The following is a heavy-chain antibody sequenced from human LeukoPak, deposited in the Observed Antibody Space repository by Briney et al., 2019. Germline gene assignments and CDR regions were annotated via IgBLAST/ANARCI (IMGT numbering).Heavy chain of an antibody. Sequence: GSLRLSCAASGFTFSSYAMSWVRQAPGKGLEWVSAISGSGGSTYYADSVKGRFTISRDNSKNTLYLQMNSLRAEDTAVYYCAKRDHYYDSSGYSYFDYWGQGTLVTVSS. CDR3: AKRDHYYDSSGYSYFDY. D-gene: IGHD3-22*01. CDR1: GFTFSSYA. J-gene: IGHJ4*02. CDR2: ISGSGGST. V-gene: IGHV3-23*01.